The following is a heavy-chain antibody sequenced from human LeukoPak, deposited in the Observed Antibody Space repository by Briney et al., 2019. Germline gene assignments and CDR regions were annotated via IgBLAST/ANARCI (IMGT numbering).Heavy chain of an antibody. J-gene: IGHJ4*02. CDR3: ARGQEFDDGVFDS. CDR2: IRSNGATA. D-gene: IGHD1-1*01. Sequence: PGGSLRLSCAASGFSFSSCAMTWVRQAPGKGLEWVSTIRSNGATAYNADSVKGRFTISRDNSKNTVYLQMNSLRVEDTAIYYCARGQEFDDGVFDSWGQGTLVTVSS. CDR1: GFSFSSCA. V-gene: IGHV3-23*01.